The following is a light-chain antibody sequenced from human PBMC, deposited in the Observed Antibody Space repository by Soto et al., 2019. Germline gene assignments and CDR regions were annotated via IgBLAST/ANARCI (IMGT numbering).Light chain of an antibody. J-gene: IGLJ1*01. CDR1: STDFVGYNR. Sequence: QSALTQPPSVSGSPGQSVTISCTGTSTDFVGYNRVSWYQQPPGTAPKLMICEVSKRPSGVPDRFSGSKSGNTASLTISGLQAADEADYYCSLYTSENAYVFGTGTKLTVL. CDR2: EVS. V-gene: IGLV2-18*01. CDR3: SLYTSENAYV.